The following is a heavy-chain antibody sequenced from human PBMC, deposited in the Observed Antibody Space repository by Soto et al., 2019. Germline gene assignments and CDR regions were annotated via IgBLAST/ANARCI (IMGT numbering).Heavy chain of an antibody. Sequence: ASVKVSCKTSGGTFRTSAISWVRQAPGQGLEWMGGIMPVFPTPDYAQKFQGRVTITADESTGTAYMELSSLRSEDTAVYYCARDKDRQQLGGNYYYIMDVWGQGTTVTVPQ. CDR1: GGTFRTSA. J-gene: IGHJ6*01. D-gene: IGHD3-3*02. V-gene: IGHV1-69*13. CDR2: IMPVFPTP. CDR3: ARDKDRQQLGGNYYYIMDV.